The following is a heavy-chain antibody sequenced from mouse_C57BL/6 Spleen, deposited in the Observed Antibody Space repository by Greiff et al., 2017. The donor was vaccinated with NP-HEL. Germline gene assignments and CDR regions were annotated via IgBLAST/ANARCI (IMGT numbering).Heavy chain of an antibody. J-gene: IGHJ4*01. CDR1: GFTFSSYA. CDR2: ISDGGSYT. CDR3: ARDRTGTADY. V-gene: IGHV5-4*01. Sequence: DVTLVESGGGLVKPGGSLKLSCAASGFTFSSYAMSWVRQTPEKRLEWVATISDGGSYTYYPDNVKGRFTISRDNAKNNLYLQMSHLKSEDTAMYYCARDRTGTADYWGQGTSVTVSS. D-gene: IGHD4-1*01.